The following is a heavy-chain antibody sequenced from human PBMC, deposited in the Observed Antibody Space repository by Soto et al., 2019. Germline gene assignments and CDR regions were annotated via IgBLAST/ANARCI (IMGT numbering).Heavy chain of an antibody. CDR1: GFTFSSYG. D-gene: IGHD3-22*01. J-gene: IGHJ5*02. CDR2: IWYDGSNK. Sequence: GGSLRLSCAASGFTFSSYGMHWVRQAPGKGLEWVAVIWYDGSNKYYADSVKGRFTISRDNSKNTLYLQMNSLRAEVTAVYYCARDNYNSSGYSPPPNWFDPWGQGTLVTVSS. V-gene: IGHV3-33*01. CDR3: ARDNYNSSGYSPPPNWFDP.